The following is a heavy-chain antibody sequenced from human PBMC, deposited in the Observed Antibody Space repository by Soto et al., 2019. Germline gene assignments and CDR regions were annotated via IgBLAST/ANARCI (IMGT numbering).Heavy chain of an antibody. V-gene: IGHV3-33*01. J-gene: IGHJ4*02. Sequence: GGSLRPSCAASGFTFSKYGAHWVRQAPGKGLEWVALIWNDGIRKVYVDSVKGRFTISRDNSKNTPDLQMNNPRDEDTAVYYCARDDDNDANALDYWGPGTLVTVSS. CDR2: IWNDGIRK. CDR3: ARDDDNDANALDY. CDR1: GFTFSKYG.